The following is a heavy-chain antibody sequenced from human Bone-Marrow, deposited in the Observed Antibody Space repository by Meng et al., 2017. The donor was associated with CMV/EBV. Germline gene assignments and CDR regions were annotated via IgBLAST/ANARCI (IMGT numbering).Heavy chain of an antibody. V-gene: IGHV1-2*02. CDR3: ARVASEKGAGGLMDV. D-gene: IGHD6-19*01. CDR1: GYTFTGYY. CDR2: INPNSGGT. J-gene: IGHJ6*02. Sequence: ASVKVSCKASGYTFTGYYMHWVRQAPGQGLEWMGWINPNSGGTNYAQKFQGRVTMTRDTSISTAYMELSRLGSDDTAVYYCARVASEKGAGGLMDVWGQGTTVTVSS.